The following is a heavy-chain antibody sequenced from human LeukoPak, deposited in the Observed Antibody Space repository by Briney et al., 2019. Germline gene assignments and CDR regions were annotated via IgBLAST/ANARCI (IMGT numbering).Heavy chain of an antibody. CDR3: AKVDWYPLYYFDY. CDR1: GFTFSSYA. D-gene: IGHD3-9*01. J-gene: IGHJ4*02. V-gene: IGHV3-23*01. Sequence: PGGSLSLSFAASGFTFSSYAMSWVRQAPGKGLEWVSAISGSGGITYYADSVKGRFNISRDNSKNTLYLQTNSLRAEDTAIYYCAKVDWYPLYYFDYWGQGTLVTVSS. CDR2: ISGSGGIT.